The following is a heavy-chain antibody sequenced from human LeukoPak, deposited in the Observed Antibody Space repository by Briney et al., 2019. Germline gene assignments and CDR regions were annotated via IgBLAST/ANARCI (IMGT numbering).Heavy chain of an antibody. CDR3: ARGPLSNYVDY. CDR1: GYTFTSYD. Sequence: ASVKVSCKASGYTFTSYDINWVRQATGQGFEWMGWMNPYNDNTGYAQKFQGRVTITSNTSISTAYMELSSLRSDDTAVYYCARGPLSNYVDYWGQGTLVTVSS. CDR2: MNPYNDNT. V-gene: IGHV1-8*03. D-gene: IGHD3-16*02. J-gene: IGHJ4*02.